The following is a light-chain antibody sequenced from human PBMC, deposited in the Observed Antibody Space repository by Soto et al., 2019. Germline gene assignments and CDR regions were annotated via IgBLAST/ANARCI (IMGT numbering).Light chain of an antibody. Sequence: DIQMTQSPSSLSASIGERVTITCRASQRISSYLNWYQQKPGQAPKLLIYGLSNLQTGVPSRFSGRGSGTDFTLTISSLQPEDFATYYCQQSYSIPDTFGQGTKVDIK. J-gene: IGKJ2*01. CDR3: QQSYSIPDT. CDR2: GLS. V-gene: IGKV1-39*01. CDR1: QRISSY.